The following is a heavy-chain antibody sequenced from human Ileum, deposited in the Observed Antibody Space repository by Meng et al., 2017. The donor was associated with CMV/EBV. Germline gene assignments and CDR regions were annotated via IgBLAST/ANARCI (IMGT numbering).Heavy chain of an antibody. CDR2: INPAGGST. J-gene: IGHJ4*02. D-gene: IGHD2-2*01. V-gene: IGHV1-46*01. CDR3: ARATYTSSWSEAGFEY. CDR1: GYFFSNFY. Sequence: ASVKVSCKASGYFFSNFYIHWVRQAPGQRPEWVGIINPAGGSTSYAQKFHGRVDVTRDTSTATVYLTLSDLQSVDTAIYYCARATYTSSWSEAGFEYWGQGTLVTVSS.